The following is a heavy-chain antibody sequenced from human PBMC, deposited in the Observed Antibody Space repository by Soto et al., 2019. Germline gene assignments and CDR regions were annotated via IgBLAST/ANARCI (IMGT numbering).Heavy chain of an antibody. CDR1: GGTFSSYA. D-gene: IGHD6-13*01. V-gene: IGHV1-69*01. CDR3: ARDRPSIAAAGTHNWFDP. J-gene: IGHJ5*02. Sequence: QVQLVQSGAEVKKPGSSVKVSCKASGGTFSSYAISWVRQAPGQGLEWMGGIIPIFGTANYAQKFQGRVTITADESTRTAYMELSSLRSEDTAVYYCARDRPSIAAAGTHNWFDPWGQGTLVTVSS. CDR2: IIPIFGTA.